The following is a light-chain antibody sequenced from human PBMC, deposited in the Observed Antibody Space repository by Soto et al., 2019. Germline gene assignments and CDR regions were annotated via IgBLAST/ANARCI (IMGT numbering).Light chain of an antibody. J-gene: IGKJ5*01. V-gene: IGKV3-11*01. Sequence: EIVLTQSPATLSLSPGERATLSCRASQSVSSYLAWYQQKPGQAPRLLIYDASNRATGIPARFSGSGSGTGFTLTISSLEPEDVAVYYCQQRSNWPPTFGQGTRLEIK. CDR2: DAS. CDR1: QSVSSY. CDR3: QQRSNWPPT.